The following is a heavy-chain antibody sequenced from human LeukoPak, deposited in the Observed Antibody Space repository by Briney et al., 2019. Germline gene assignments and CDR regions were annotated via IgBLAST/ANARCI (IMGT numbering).Heavy chain of an antibody. V-gene: IGHV4-59*08. CDR1: GGSISSYY. Sequence: SETLSLTCTVSGGSISSYYWSWLRQPPGKGLKGMGYIYYSGSTNYNPSLKSRVTISVDTSKNQFSLKLSSVTAADTAVYYCARRTIDWGRSYYFDYWGQGTLVTVSS. J-gene: IGHJ4*02. CDR3: ARRTIDWGRSYYFDY. CDR2: IYYSGST. D-gene: IGHD3-9*01.